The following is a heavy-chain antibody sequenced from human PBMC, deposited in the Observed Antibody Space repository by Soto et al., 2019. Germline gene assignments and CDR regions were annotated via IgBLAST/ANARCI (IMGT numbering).Heavy chain of an antibody. CDR3: ARVRGRLLRFDP. Sequence: SETLSLTCTVSGGSISSGDYYWSWIRQPPGKGLEWIGYIYYSGSTNYNPSLKSRVTISVDTSKNQFSLKLSSVVAADTAVYYCARVRGRLLRFDPWGQGTLVTVPQ. V-gene: IGHV4-30-4*01. J-gene: IGHJ5*02. CDR2: IYYSGST. D-gene: IGHD2-15*01. CDR1: GGSISSGDYY.